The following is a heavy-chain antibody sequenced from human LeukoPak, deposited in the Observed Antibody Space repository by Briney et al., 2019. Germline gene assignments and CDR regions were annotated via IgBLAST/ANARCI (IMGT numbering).Heavy chain of an antibody. Sequence: GRSLRLSCAASGFTFSSYAMHWVRQAPGKGLEWVAVISYDGSNKYYADSVKGRFTISRDNSKNTLYLQMNSLRAEDTAVYYCARDRRLGYFDYWGQGTLVTVSS. CDR2: ISYDGSNK. CDR3: ARDRRLGYFDY. V-gene: IGHV3-30*01. CDR1: GFTFSSYA. J-gene: IGHJ4*02. D-gene: IGHD3-16*01.